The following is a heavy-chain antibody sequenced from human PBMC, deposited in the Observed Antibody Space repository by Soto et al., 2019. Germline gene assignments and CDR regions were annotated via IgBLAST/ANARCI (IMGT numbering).Heavy chain of an antibody. V-gene: IGHV4-31*03. CDR1: GGSFSSGGYY. D-gene: IGHD2-15*01. CDR3: ARAVVVVSNWFDP. Sequence: QVQLQESGPGLVKPSQTLSLTCTVSGGSFSSGGYYWSWIRQHPGKGLEWIGYIYYSGSTYYNPSLKSRVTISVDTSKNQFSLKLSSVTAADTAVYYCARAVVVVSNWFDPWGQGTLVTVSS. J-gene: IGHJ5*02. CDR2: IYYSGST.